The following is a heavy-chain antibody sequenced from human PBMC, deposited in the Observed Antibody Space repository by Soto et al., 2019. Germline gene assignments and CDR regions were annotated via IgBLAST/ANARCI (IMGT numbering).Heavy chain of an antibody. V-gene: IGHV3-30*18. CDR1: GFTFNSYG. J-gene: IGHJ4*01. CDR2: ISYDGSDK. CDR3: SKVLGQGTIPDY. D-gene: IGHD2-21*01. Sequence: QVQLVESGGGVVQPGRSLRLSCAASGFTFNSYGMHWVRQGTGKGLEWVALISYDGSDKYYPDSVKGRFTISRDNSKNTLYLQMKSLRPENTSVYYCSKVLGQGTIPDYVGHGTLVTVSS.